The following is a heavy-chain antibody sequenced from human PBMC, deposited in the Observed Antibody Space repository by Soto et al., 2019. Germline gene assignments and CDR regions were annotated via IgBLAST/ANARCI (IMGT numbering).Heavy chain of an antibody. CDR3: AKDLSSSSSWLNWFDP. J-gene: IGHJ5*02. CDR1: GFTFSSYA. CDR2: ISGSGGST. V-gene: IGHV3-23*04. D-gene: IGHD6-13*01. Sequence: EVHLVESGGGLVQPGGSLRLSCAASGFTFSSYAMSWVRQAPGKGLEWVSAISGSGGSTYYADSVKGRFTISRDNSKNTLYLQMNSLRAEDTAVYYCAKDLSSSSSWLNWFDPWGQGTLVTVSS.